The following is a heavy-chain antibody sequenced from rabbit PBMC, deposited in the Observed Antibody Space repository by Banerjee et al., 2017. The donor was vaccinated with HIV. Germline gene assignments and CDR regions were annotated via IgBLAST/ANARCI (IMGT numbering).Heavy chain of an antibody. J-gene: IGHJ5*01. Sequence: QQLVESGGGLVKPGASLTLTCTASGFSFSSGYDMCWVRQAPGKGLEWIGCIYGGSSGRTYYASWAKGRFTISKTASTTVTLQRTSLTAADTATYFCARDDYGVMWLDSWGPGTPVTV. CDR2: IYGGSSGRT. V-gene: IGHV1S40*01. D-gene: IGHD2-1*01. CDR1: GFSFSSGYD. CDR3: ARDDYGVMWLDS.